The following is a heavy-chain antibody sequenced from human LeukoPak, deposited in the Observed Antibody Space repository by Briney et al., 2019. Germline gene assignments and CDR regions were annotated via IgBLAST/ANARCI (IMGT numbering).Heavy chain of an antibody. CDR2: IRYDGSNK. J-gene: IGHJ4*02. CDR1: GFTFSSYS. Sequence: GGSLRLSCAASGFTFSSYSMNWVRQAPGKGLEWVAFIRYDGSNKYYADSVKGRFTISRDNSKNTLYLQMNSLRAEDTAVYYCAKDRGSIAFGFEYWGQGTLVTVSS. V-gene: IGHV3-30*02. D-gene: IGHD3-10*01. CDR3: AKDRGSIAFGFEY.